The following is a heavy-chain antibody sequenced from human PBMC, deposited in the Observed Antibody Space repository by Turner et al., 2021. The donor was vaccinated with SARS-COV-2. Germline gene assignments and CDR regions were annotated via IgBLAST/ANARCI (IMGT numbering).Heavy chain of an antibody. D-gene: IGHD6-13*01. CDR3: ATSTVAGTELNYYGMDV. V-gene: IGHV4-39*01. CDR2: IYYSEST. Sequence: QLQLQESCPGLVKPSETLSRPCTVSCSSISSSSYYWGWIRQPPGKVLEWSGSIYYSESTYYNPSLKSRVTISVDTSKNQFSLKLSSVTAADTAVYYCATSTVAGTELNYYGMDVWGQGTTVTVSS. CDR1: CSSISSSSYY. J-gene: IGHJ6*02.